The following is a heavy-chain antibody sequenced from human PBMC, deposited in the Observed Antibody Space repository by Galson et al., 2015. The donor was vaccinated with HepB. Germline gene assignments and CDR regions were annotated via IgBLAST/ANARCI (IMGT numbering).Heavy chain of an antibody. D-gene: IGHD3-16*01. CDR1: GGTFSSYT. Sequence: SVKVSCKASGGTFSSYTISWVRQAPGQGLEWMGRIIPILDIANYAQKFQGRVTITTDKSTSTAYMELSSLRSEDTAVYYCATPAAPGLGDYYGMNVWGQGTTVTVSS. CDR2: IIPILDIA. J-gene: IGHJ6*02. CDR3: ATPAAPGLGDYYGMNV. V-gene: IGHV1-69*02.